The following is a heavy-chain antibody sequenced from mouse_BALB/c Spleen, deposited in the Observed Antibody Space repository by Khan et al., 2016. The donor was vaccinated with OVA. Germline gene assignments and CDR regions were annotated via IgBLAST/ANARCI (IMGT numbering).Heavy chain of an antibody. CDR2: IWSGGST. J-gene: IGHJ3*01. CDR1: GFSLTTYG. Sequence: QVQLKESGPGLVQPSQSLSITCTVSGFSLTTYGVHWVRQSPGKGLEWLGVIWSGGSTDYNAAFISRLSISKDNSKGQVFFKMNSLQANDTAIYYCARNYEYDEGLAYWGQGTLVTVSA. D-gene: IGHD2-4*01. V-gene: IGHV2-2*02. CDR3: ARNYEYDEGLAY.